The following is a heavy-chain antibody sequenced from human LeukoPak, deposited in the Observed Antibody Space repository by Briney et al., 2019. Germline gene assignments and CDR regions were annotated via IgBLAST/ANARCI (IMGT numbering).Heavy chain of an antibody. CDR3: ARDTDGSLDY. Sequence: GGSLRLSCAASGFTFRNYAMTWVRQAPGKGLEWVSTVSDSGETTYYADSVKGRFTISRDNSKNTVYLQMNSLRAEDTAVYYCARDTDGSLDYWGQGILVTVAS. V-gene: IGHV3-23*01. J-gene: IGHJ4*02. CDR1: GFTFRNYA. CDR2: VSDSGETT. D-gene: IGHD1-26*01.